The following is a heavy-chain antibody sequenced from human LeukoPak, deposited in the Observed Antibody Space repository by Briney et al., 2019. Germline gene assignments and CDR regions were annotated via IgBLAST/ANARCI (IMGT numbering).Heavy chain of an antibody. CDR3: ARGAVPAANVDFGFDY. CDR2: ISSSGSTI. V-gene: IGHV3-48*03. J-gene: IGHJ4*02. D-gene: IGHD2-2*01. Sequence: GGSLRLSCAASGFTFSSYEMNWVRQAPGKGLEWVSYISSSGSTIYYADSVKGRFTISRDNAKNSLYLQMNSLRAEDTAVYYCARGAVPAANVDFGFDYWGQGTLVTVSS. CDR1: GFTFSSYE.